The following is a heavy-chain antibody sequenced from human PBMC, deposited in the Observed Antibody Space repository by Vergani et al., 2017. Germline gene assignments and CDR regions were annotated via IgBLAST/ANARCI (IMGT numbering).Heavy chain of an antibody. CDR1: GESIRSGSHY. CDR2: IYYSGST. D-gene: IGHD4-11*01. Sequence: QVKLQESGPGLLKPSQTLSLTCTVSGESIRSGSHYWSWIRQPPGKGLEWIGYIYYSGSTNYNPSLKSRVTISVDTSKNQFSLKLSSVTAADTAVYYCAHRDIFDDNYEYFDYWGPGTLVTVSS. CDR3: AHRDIFDDNYEYFDY. V-gene: IGHV4-61*01. J-gene: IGHJ4*02.